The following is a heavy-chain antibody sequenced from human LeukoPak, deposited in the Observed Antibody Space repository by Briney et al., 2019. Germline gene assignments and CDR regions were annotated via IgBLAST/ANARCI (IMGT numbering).Heavy chain of an antibody. J-gene: IGHJ4*02. Sequence: GGSLRLSCAASGFTFSNAWMNWVRQAPGKGLEWVGRIKSKTDGGTTDYAAPVKGRFTISRDDSKTTLYLQMNSLKTEDTAVYYCTTDSYYDFWSGYYTKFDYWGQGTLVTVSS. V-gene: IGHV3-15*07. CDR3: TTDSYYDFWSGYYTKFDY. CDR1: GFTFSNAW. D-gene: IGHD3-3*01. CDR2: IKSKTDGGTT.